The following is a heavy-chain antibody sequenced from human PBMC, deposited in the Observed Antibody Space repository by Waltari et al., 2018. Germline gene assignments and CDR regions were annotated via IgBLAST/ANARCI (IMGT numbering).Heavy chain of an antibody. Sequence: QVQLVQSGAEVKKPGASVKVSCKASGYPFTGSYLHLVRQAPGQGLEWMGWINPNSGGTNYAQKFQGRVTMTRDTSISTAYMELSRLRSDDTAVYYCARDGDYDFWSGYYPAFDYWGQGTLVTVSS. CDR3: ARDGDYDFWSGYYPAFDY. CDR1: GYPFTGSY. CDR2: INPNSGGT. V-gene: IGHV1-2*02. J-gene: IGHJ4*02. D-gene: IGHD3-3*01.